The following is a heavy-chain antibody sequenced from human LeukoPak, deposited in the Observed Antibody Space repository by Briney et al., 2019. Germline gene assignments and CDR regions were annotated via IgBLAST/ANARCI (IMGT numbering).Heavy chain of an antibody. J-gene: IGHJ4*02. D-gene: IGHD3-10*01. Sequence: SSKTLSLTCTVSGGSVSSGSYYWSWILQPPGKGLEWTGYIYYSGNTNYNPPLKSRVTISVDTSKNQFTLKLSSVTAADTAVYYCATDNSYGSGSYYTWGQGTLVTVSS. CDR2: IYYSGNT. CDR1: GGSVSSGSYY. CDR3: ATDNSYGSGSYYT. V-gene: IGHV4-61*01.